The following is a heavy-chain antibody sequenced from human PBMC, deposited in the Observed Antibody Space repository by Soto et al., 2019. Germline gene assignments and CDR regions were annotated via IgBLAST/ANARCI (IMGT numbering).Heavy chain of an antibody. J-gene: IGHJ6*03. Sequence: EVQLVESGGGLVQPGGSLRLSCAVSGFTFSNYSMNWVRQAPGKGLEWVSYISSTSSTIYYADAVKGRFSISRDNAKNSLYLQMNSLRAEDTAVYYCARRRDFWSGSNYDYMDVWGKGTTVTVSS. CDR2: ISSTSSTI. V-gene: IGHV3-48*01. D-gene: IGHD3-3*01. CDR1: GFTFSNYS. CDR3: ARRRDFWSGSNYDYMDV.